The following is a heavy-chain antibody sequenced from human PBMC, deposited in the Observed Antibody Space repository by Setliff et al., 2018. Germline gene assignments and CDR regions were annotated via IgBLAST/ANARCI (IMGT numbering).Heavy chain of an antibody. Sequence: SETLSLTCAVSGSAISSGHYWGWIRQPPGKGGLEWIGSFRPSGRTYYNPSLKSRVTISLDTSRKQFSLRLNSMTAADTAVYYCARGITSGGYWGQRFLYLDVWGRGTTVTVSS. CDR3: ARGITSGGYWGQRFLYLDV. CDR1: GSAISSGHY. V-gene: IGHV4-38-2*01. CDR2: FRPSGRT. D-gene: IGHD3-22*01. J-gene: IGHJ6*03.